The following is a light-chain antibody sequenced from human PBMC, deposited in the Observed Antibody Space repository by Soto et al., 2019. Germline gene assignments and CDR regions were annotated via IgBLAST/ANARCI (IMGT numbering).Light chain of an antibody. CDR1: QRVSTN. J-gene: IGKJ3*01. Sequence: IVMTQSPASLSVSPGDGATLSCRASQRVSTNLAWYQQKPGKAPSLLIYGASTRTVGIPARLSGSESGTEFHITISSLQSENFAVYYCQQYINCPCTFGHGTKVDIK. V-gene: IGKV3D-15*01. CDR2: GAS. CDR3: QQYINCPCT.